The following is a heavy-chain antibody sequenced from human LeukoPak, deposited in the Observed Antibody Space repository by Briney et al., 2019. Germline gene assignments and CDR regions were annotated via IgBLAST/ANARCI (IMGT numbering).Heavy chain of an antibody. J-gene: IGHJ3*02. V-gene: IGHV3-48*03. Sequence: GGSLRLSCAASGFTFSSYEMNWVRQAPGKGLEWVSYISSSGSTIYYADSVKGRFTISRDNAKNSLYLQMNSLRAEDTAVYYCARSNHGAFDIWGQGTMVTVSS. CDR1: GFTFSSYE. CDR3: ARSNHGAFDI. CDR2: ISSSGSTI. D-gene: IGHD2/OR15-2a*01.